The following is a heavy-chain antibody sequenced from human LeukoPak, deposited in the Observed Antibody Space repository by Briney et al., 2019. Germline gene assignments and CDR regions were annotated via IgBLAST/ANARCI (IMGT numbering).Heavy chain of an antibody. CDR1: GGSISSSSYY. J-gene: IGHJ6*03. CDR3: ASSPARRLYYYYYYYMDV. Sequence: SETLSLTCTVSGGSISSSSYYWGWIRQPPGKGLEWIGSIYYSGRTYYHPSLKSRVTISVDTSKNQFSPKLSSVTAADTAVYCWASSPARRLYYYYYYYMDVWGKGTTVTVSS. CDR2: IYYSGRT. V-gene: IGHV4-39*01. D-gene: IGHD6-6*01.